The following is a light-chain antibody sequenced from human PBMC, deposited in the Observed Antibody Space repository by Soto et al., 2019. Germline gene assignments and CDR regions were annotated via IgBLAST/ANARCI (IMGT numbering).Light chain of an antibody. V-gene: IGKV1-12*02. CDR2: GTS. CDR1: QDVSNW. CDR3: QQANSFPS. Sequence: DIQMTQSPSSVSASVGDRVTITCRASQDVSNWLAWYQQKPGKAPKLLIPGTSSLQSGVPSRFSGSGSGTDFSLTISSLQPEDFATYFCQQANSFPSFGQGTRLEIK. J-gene: IGKJ5*01.